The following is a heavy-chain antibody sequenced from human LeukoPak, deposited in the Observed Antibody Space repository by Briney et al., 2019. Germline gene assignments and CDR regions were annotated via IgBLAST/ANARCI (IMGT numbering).Heavy chain of an antibody. D-gene: IGHD6-19*01. CDR2: ISGGGDRT. CDR3: AKGYSSGESYVNNWFDP. V-gene: IGHV3-23*01. J-gene: IGHJ5*02. CDR1: GFGFSHTA. Sequence: GGSLRLSCEVAGFGFSHTAMNWVRQAPGKGPEVVAFISGGGDRTDYADSVKGRFTISRDNPKNTLYLQMNSLRAEDTAVYYCAKGYSSGESYVNNWFDPWGQGTLVTVSS.